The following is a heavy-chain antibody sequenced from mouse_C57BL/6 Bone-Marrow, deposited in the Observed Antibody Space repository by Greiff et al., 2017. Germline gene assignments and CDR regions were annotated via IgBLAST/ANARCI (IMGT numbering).Heavy chain of an antibody. CDR1: GYTFTSYW. V-gene: IGHV1-5*01. Sequence: VQLQQSGTVLARPGASVKMSCKTSGYTFTSYWMHWVKQRPGQGLEWIGAIYPGNSDTSYNQKFKGKAKLTAVTSASTAYMELSSLTNEDSAVYYCTRGRLLLRYFDYWGQGTTLTVSS. J-gene: IGHJ2*01. CDR2: IYPGNSDT. CDR3: TRGRLLLRYFDY. D-gene: IGHD1-1*01.